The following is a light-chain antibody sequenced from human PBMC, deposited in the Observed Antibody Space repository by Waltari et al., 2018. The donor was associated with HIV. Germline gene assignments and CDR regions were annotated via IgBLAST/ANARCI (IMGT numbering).Light chain of an antibody. CDR3: WSYAGSSTSV. CDR1: SRDVGRYNL. CDR2: EGS. J-gene: IGLJ2*01. Sequence: QSALTQPASVSGSPGQSITISCPGTSRDVGRYNLVSWYQQHPGKAPKLMIYEGSKRPSGVSNRFSGSKSGNTASLTISGLQAEDEADYYCWSYAGSSTSVFGGGTKLTVL. V-gene: IGLV2-23*01.